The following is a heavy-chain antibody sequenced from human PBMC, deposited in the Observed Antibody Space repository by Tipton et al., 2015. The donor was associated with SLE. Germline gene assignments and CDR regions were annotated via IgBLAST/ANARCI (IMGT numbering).Heavy chain of an antibody. CDR2: IYYSGTT. CDR1: GGSISSYY. D-gene: IGHD2-2*01. V-gene: IGHV4-59*12. J-gene: IGHJ4*02. Sequence: LRLSCTVSGGSISSYYWSWIRQPPGKGLEWIGYIYYSGTTHYNPSLKSRLTMSVDTTKNLFSLELSSVTAADTAVYYCARLPLTSHHYFDFWGQGTLVTVSS. CDR3: ARLPLTSHHYFDF.